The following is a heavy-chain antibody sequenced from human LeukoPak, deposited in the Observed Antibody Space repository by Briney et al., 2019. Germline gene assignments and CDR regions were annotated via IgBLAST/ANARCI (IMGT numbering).Heavy chain of an antibody. CDR2: IIPILGIA. J-gene: IGHJ4*02. D-gene: IGHD3-22*01. V-gene: IGHV1-69*02. CDR1: GGTFSSYT. Sequence: GASVKVSCEASGGTFSSYTISWVRQAPGQGLEWMGRIIPILGIANYAQKFQGRVTITADKSTSTAYMELSSLRSEDTAVYYCASLHYDSSGHPDYWGQGTLVTVSS. CDR3: ASLHYDSSGHPDY.